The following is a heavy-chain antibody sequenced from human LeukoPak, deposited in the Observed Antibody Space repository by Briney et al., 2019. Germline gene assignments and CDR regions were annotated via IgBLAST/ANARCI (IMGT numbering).Heavy chain of an antibody. CDR3: ARGGGGEPLDY. J-gene: IGHJ4*02. CDR1: GFTFSSYS. CDR2: SRNKVKSYTT. V-gene: IGHV3-72*01. D-gene: IGHD3-16*01. Sequence: PGGSLRLSCAASGFTFSSYSMNWVRQAPGKGLEWVGRSRNKVKSYTTEYAASVKGRFTISRDDSKNSLYLQMSSLKTEDTAVYYCARGGGGEPLDYWGQGTLVTVSS.